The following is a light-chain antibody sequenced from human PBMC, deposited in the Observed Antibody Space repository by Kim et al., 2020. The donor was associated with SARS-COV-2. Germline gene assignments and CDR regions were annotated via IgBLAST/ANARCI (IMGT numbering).Light chain of an antibody. Sequence: SATINCKASKSIIYSSNSRNYLAWYQQKPGQPPRLLIYWASTRESGVPDRVSGSGSGTDFTLTISSLQAEDVAVYYCQQYDIVPYSFAQGTKLEI. CDR3: QQYDIVPYS. CDR1: KSIIYSSNSRNY. V-gene: IGKV4-1*01. CDR2: WAS. J-gene: IGKJ2*03.